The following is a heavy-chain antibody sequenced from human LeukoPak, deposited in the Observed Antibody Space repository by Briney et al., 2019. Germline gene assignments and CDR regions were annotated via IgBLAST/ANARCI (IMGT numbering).Heavy chain of an antibody. J-gene: IGHJ4*02. CDR2: IYYSGTT. D-gene: IGHD6-13*01. Sequence: SETLSLTCAVSGGSISSHYWSWIRQPPGKGLEWIGYIYYSGTTNYNPSLKSRVTISVDTSKNQFSLKLSSVTAADTAVYYCARGVYIAAAQYGYWGQGTLVTVSS. V-gene: IGHV4-59*11. CDR1: GGSISSHY. CDR3: ARGVYIAAAQYGY.